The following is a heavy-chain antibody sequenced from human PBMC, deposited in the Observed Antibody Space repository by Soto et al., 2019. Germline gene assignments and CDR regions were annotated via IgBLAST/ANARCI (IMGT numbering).Heavy chain of an antibody. V-gene: IGHV3-23*01. Sequence: EVHLLESGGGLVQPGGSLRLSCVAFEFTFSSYAMSWVRQAPGKGLEWVSAISYSGGRTYYADSVKGRFTISRDNSKNTLYLPMNSLRDEDMAVYYCAKVPTGEMATVFQAFDIWGQGTMVTVSS. CDR2: ISYSGGRT. CDR1: EFTFSSYA. J-gene: IGHJ3*02. D-gene: IGHD4-4*01. CDR3: AKVPTGEMATVFQAFDI.